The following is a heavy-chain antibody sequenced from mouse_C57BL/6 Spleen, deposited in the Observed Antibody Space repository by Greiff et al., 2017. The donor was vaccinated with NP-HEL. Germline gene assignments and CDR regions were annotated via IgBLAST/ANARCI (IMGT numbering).Heavy chain of an antibody. CDR2: IRNKANGYTT. J-gene: IGHJ4*01. V-gene: IGHV7-3*01. Sequence: EVMLVESGGGLVQPGGSLSLSCAASGFTFTDYYMSWVRQPPGKALEWLGFIRNKANGYTTEYSASVKGRFTISRDNSQSILYLQMNALRAEDSATYYCARYRGYYGSSWSYAMDYWGQGTSVTVSS. CDR3: ARYRGYYGSSWSYAMDY. D-gene: IGHD1-1*01. CDR1: GFTFTDYY.